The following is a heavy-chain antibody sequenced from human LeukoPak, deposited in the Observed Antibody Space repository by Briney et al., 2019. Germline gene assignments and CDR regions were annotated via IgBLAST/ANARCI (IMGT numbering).Heavy chain of an antibody. Sequence: SVKLSCTPSGYTFTGYYMHCVRPAPGQGVEWVGWINPNSGGTNYAQKFQGRVTMTRDTSISTAYMELSRLRSDDTAVYYCARDLDFGDYVNAFDIWGQGTMVTVSS. J-gene: IGHJ3*02. CDR2: INPNSGGT. CDR3: ARDLDFGDYVNAFDI. CDR1: GYTFTGYY. V-gene: IGHV1-2*02. D-gene: IGHD4-17*01.